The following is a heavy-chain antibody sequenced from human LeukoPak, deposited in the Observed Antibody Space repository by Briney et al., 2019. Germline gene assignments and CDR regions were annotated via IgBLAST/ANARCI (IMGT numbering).Heavy chain of an antibody. D-gene: IGHD1-26*01. Sequence: GGSLRLSCAASGFTFSSYWMSWVRQAPGKGLEWVANINQDGSNKYYADSVKGRFTISRDNSKNTLYLQMNSLRAEDTAVYYCAKDFRRISGSYYVFDYWGQGTLVTVSS. CDR1: GFTFSSYW. J-gene: IGHJ4*02. V-gene: IGHV3-7*01. CDR3: AKDFRRISGSYYVFDY. CDR2: INQDGSNK.